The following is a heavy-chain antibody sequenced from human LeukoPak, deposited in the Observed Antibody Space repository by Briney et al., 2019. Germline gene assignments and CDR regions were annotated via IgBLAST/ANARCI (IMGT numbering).Heavy chain of an antibody. CDR3: ARERMTTVTGGGHWFDP. Sequence: PSETLSLTCTVSGGSISSYYWSWIRQPPGKGLEWIGYIYYSGSTNYNPSLKSRVTISVDTSKNQFSLKLSSVTAADTAVYYCARERMTTVTGGGHWFDPWGQGTLVTVSS. J-gene: IGHJ5*02. V-gene: IGHV4-59*01. CDR2: IYYSGST. D-gene: IGHD4-11*01. CDR1: GGSISSYY.